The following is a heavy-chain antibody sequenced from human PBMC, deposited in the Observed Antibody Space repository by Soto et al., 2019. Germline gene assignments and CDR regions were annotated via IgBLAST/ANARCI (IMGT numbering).Heavy chain of an antibody. CDR1: GGSISDGAYY. D-gene: IGHD6-13*01. Sequence: QVQLQESGPGLVKPSQTLSLTCSVSGGSISDGAYYWSWIRQHPRKGLEWIGYIYYSGDTQYNPSLKSRVTISLDMSRNQFSLKLSSVTAADTAVYYCARVDSSSSFDYWGQGTLVTFSS. J-gene: IGHJ4*02. CDR2: IYYSGDT. V-gene: IGHV4-31*03. CDR3: ARVDSSSSFDY.